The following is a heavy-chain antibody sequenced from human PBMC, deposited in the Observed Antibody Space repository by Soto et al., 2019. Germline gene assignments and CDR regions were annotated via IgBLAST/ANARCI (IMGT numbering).Heavy chain of an antibody. CDR1: GGSFSGYY. CDR2: INHRGST. CDR3: PRGLVKIFGVAHYGMDV. D-gene: IGHD3-3*01. Sequence: PSETLSLTCAVYGGSFSGYYWRWIRQPPGKGLEWSGEINHRGSTNYNPALKSRVTISVDTSKNQFSLKLSSGAAADSAVYYCPRGLVKIFGVAHYGMDVWGQGTTVTVSS. J-gene: IGHJ6*02. V-gene: IGHV4-34*01.